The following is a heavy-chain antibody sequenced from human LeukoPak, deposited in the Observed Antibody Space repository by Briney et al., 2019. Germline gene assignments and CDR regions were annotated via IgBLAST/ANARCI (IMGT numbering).Heavy chain of an antibody. D-gene: IGHD3-10*01. J-gene: IGHJ6*02. V-gene: IGHV1-46*01. CDR2: IKSGDSTT. CDR3: ARLGSGSYYNWEDYYGMDV. CDR1: GYTFTNYY. Sequence: ASVKVSCKASGYTFTNYYIHWVRQAPGQGLEWMGIIKSGDSTTSYAQKFQGRVTMTRDTSTSTVYMELSSLRSEDTAVYYCARLGSGSYYNWEDYYGMDVWGQGTTVTVSS.